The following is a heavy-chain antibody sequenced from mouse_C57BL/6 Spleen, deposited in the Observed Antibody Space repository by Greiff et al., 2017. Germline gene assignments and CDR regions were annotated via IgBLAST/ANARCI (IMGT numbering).Heavy chain of an antibody. CDR3: TIYYGSRYYYAMDY. D-gene: IGHD1-1*01. J-gene: IGHJ4*01. V-gene: IGHV1-15*01. Sequence: VQLQQSGAELVRPGASVTLSCKASGYTFTDYEMHWVKQTPVHGLEWIGAIDPETGGTAYNQKFKGKAILTADKSSSTAYMELRSLTSEDSAVYYCTIYYGSRYYYAMDYWGQGTSVTVSS. CDR2: IDPETGGT. CDR1: GYTFTDYE.